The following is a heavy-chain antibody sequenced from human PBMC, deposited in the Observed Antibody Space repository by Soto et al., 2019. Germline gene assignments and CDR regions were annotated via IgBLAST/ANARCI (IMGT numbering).Heavy chain of an antibody. CDR2: ISAYNGNT. Sequence: ASVKVSCKASGYTFTSYGISWVRQAPGQGLEWMGWISAYNGNTNYAQKLQGRVTMTTDTSTSTAYMELRSLRSDDTAVYYCARDRLVYYDSSGYYSHTYPNAFDIWGQGTMVTVSS. CDR3: ARDRLVYYDSSGYYSHTYPNAFDI. D-gene: IGHD3-22*01. V-gene: IGHV1-18*01. J-gene: IGHJ3*02. CDR1: GYTFTSYG.